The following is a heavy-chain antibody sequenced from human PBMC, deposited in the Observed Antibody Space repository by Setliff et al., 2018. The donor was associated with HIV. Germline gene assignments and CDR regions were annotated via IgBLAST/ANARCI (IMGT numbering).Heavy chain of an antibody. CDR2: IYYSGNT. Sequence: SSETLSLTCSVSGASIRGHYWSWIRQSPGKGPEWIGNIYYSGNTNYNPSFKSRVTISVDTSKNQFSLRVNSVTAADTAVYYCARSLVPSGYYYGRHAFDIWGQGTKVTVSS. D-gene: IGHD3-22*01. J-gene: IGHJ3*02. CDR1: GASIRGHY. CDR3: ARSLVPSGYYYGRHAFDI. V-gene: IGHV4-59*08.